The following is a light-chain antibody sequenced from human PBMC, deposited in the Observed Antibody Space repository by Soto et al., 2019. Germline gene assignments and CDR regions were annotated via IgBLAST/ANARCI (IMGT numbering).Light chain of an antibody. J-gene: IGKJ1*01. CDR3: QQYNSYPWT. V-gene: IGKV1-5*01. CDR2: DAS. CDR1: QSISSW. Sequence: HRNHSPSTQCASLVDRLTINNMASQSISSWLAWYQQKPGKAPKLLIYDASSLESGVPSRFSGSGSGTEFTHTISSLQPDDFATYYCQQYNSYPWTFGQGTKVDIK.